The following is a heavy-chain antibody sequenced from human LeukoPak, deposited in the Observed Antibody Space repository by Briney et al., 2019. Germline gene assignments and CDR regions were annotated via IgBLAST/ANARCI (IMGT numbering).Heavy chain of an antibody. V-gene: IGHV3-23*01. CDR1: GFTFSSYA. CDR3: AKAGDPYDILTGYDY. Sequence: GGSLRLSCAASGFTFSSYAMSWVRQAPGKGLEWVSAISGSGGSTYYADSVKGRFTISRDNSKNTLCLQMNSLRAEDTAVYYYAKAGDPYDILTGYDYWGQGTLVTVSS. D-gene: IGHD3-9*01. CDR2: ISGSGGST. J-gene: IGHJ4*02.